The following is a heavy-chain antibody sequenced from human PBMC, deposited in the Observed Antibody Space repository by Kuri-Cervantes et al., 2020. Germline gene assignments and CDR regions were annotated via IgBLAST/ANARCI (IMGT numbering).Heavy chain of an antibody. CDR1: GFTFDDYA. J-gene: IGHJ6*02. Sequence: GESLKISCAASGFTFDDYAMHWVRQAPGKGLVWVSRINSDGSSTSYADSVKGRFTISRDNAKNTLYLQMNSLRAEDTAVYYCARDPFAIAAWGDYYYGMDVWGQGTTVTVSS. D-gene: IGHD6-6*01. V-gene: IGHV3-74*01. CDR3: ARDPFAIAAWGDYYYGMDV. CDR2: INSDGSST.